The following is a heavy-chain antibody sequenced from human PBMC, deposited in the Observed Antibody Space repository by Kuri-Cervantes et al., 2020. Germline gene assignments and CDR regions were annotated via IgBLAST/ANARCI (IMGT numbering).Heavy chain of an antibody. V-gene: IGHV1-18*01. D-gene: IGHD3-16*01. Sequence: ASVKVSCKASGYTFTSYGISWVRQAPGQGLEWMGWISAYNGNTNYAQKLQGRVTMTTDTSTSTAYMELRSLRSDDTAVYYCAAESLGSVRPGFDPWGQGTLVTVSS. CDR3: AAESLGSVRPGFDP. CDR2: ISAYNGNT. CDR1: GYTFTSYG. J-gene: IGHJ5*02.